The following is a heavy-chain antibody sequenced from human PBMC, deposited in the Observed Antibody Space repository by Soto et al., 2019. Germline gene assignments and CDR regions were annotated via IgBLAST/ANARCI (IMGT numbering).Heavy chain of an antibody. CDR3: ARAPDFWSGYNTFDY. CDR2: INHSGST. V-gene: IGHV4-34*01. Sequence: SETLSLTCAVYGGSFSGYYWSWIRQPPGKGLEWIGEINHSGSTNYNPSLKSRVTISVDTSKNQFSLKLSSVTAADTAVYYCARAPDFWSGYNTFDYWGQGTLVTVSS. J-gene: IGHJ4*02. CDR1: GGSFSGYY. D-gene: IGHD3-3*01.